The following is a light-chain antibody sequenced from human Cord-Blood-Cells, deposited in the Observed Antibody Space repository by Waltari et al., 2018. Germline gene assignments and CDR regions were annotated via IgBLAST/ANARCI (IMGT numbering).Light chain of an antibody. CDR2: NAS. V-gene: IGKV1-5*03. CDR1: QSLSSW. J-gene: IGKJ1*01. Sequence: DIQMTQSPSTLSASVGDRVTITCRASQSLSSWLAWYQQKPGKAPKLLIYNASSLESGVPSRFSGSGSGTEFTLTISCLQPDDFATYYCQQYNSYWTFGQGTNVEIK. CDR3: QQYNSYWT.